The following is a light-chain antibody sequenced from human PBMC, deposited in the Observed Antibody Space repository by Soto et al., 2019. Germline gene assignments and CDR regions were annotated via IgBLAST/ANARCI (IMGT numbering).Light chain of an antibody. CDR1: QSISSGF. CDR2: DAS. Sequence: EIVLTQSPGTLSLSPGERATLPCRASQSISSGFLSWYHQKPGQAPRLLIYDASNRATGIPDRFSGSGSGKNFTLTISRLEPEDFARYFCHQYGASPKTFGQGTKLEIK. J-gene: IGKJ2*01. CDR3: HQYGASPKT. V-gene: IGKV3-20*01.